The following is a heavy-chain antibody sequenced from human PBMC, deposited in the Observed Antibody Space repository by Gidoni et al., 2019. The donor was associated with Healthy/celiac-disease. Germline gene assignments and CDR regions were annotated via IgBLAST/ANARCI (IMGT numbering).Heavy chain of an antibody. V-gene: IGHV2-5*02. J-gene: IGHJ5*02. Sequence: QITLKESGPTLVKPTQTLTLTCTFSGFSLSTSGVGVGWIRQPPGKALEWLALIYWDDDKRYSPSLKSRLTITKDTSKNQVVLTMTNMDPVDTATYYCAHRPKLVEDDYVWGSYRRNWFDPWGQGTLVTVSS. CDR3: AHRPKLVEDDYVWGSYRRNWFDP. CDR1: GFSLSTSGVG. D-gene: IGHD3-16*02. CDR2: IYWDDDK.